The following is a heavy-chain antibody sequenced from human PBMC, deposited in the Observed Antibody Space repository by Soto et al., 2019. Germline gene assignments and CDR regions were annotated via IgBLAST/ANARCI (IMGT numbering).Heavy chain of an antibody. CDR3: AQTRGSSRDAFDI. CDR2: ISGSGGST. Sequence: EVQLLESGGGLVQPGGSLRLSCAASGFTFSSYAMSWVRQAPGKGLEWVSAISGSGGSTYYADSVKGRFTISRDNSKNTLYLQMNSLRAEDTAVYYCAQTRGSSRDAFDIWGQGTMVTVSS. CDR1: GFTFSSYA. J-gene: IGHJ3*02. D-gene: IGHD2-15*01. V-gene: IGHV3-23*01.